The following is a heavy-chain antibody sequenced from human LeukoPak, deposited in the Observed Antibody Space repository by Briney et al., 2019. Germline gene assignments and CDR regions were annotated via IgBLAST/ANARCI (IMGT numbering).Heavy chain of an antibody. CDR2: ISYDGSNK. D-gene: IGHD5-12*01. Sequence: GGSLRLSCAASGFTFSSYAMHWVRQAPGKGLEWVAVISYDGSNKYYADSVKGRFTISRDNSKNTLYLQMNSLRAEDTAVYYCARAPGFSGDDSNAFDIWGQGTMVTVSS. CDR1: GFTFSSYA. J-gene: IGHJ3*02. CDR3: ARAPGFSGDDSNAFDI. V-gene: IGHV3-30*04.